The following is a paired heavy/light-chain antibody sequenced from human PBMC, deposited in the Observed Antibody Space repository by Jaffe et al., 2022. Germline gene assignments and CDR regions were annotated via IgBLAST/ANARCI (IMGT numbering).Light chain of an antibody. Sequence: EIVMTQSPATLSVSPGERATLSCRASQSVSSNLAWYQQKPGQAPRLLIYGASTRATGIPARFSGSGSGTEFTLTISSLQSEDFAVYYCQQYNNWPPGGFTFGPGTKVDIK. CDR3: QQYNNWPPGGFT. J-gene: IGKJ3*01. CDR1: QSVSSN. V-gene: IGKV3-15*01. CDR2: GAS.
Heavy chain of an antibody. CDR2: IYPGDSDT. V-gene: IGHV5-51*01. CDR3: VRHGTRGYSYGRIRTGFDY. Sequence: EVQLVQSGAEVKKPGESLKISCKGSGYSFTSYWIGWVRQMPGKGLEWMGIIYPGDSDTRYSPSFQGQVTISADKSISTAYLQWSSLKASDTAMYYCVRHGTRGYSYGRIRTGFDYWGQGTLVTVSS. J-gene: IGHJ4*02. D-gene: IGHD5-18*01. CDR1: GYSFTSYW.